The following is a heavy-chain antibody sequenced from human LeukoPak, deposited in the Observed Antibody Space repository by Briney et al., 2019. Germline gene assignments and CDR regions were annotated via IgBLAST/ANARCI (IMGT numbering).Heavy chain of an antibody. J-gene: IGHJ4*02. D-gene: IGHD2-8*01. CDR2: ISDTGATT. V-gene: IGHV3-23*01. CDR1: GFTFSSYA. CDR3: AKDTSIGRYCTNGVCSPFDY. Sequence: PGGSLRLSCAGSGFTFSSYAMSWVRPAPGKGLEWVSAISDTGATTYDADSVRGRLTISRDNSRSTLYLQMNSLRAEDTALYYCAKDTSIGRYCTNGVCSPFDYWGQGTLVTVSS.